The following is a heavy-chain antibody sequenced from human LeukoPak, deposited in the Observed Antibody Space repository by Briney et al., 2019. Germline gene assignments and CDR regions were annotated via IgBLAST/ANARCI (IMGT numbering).Heavy chain of an antibody. CDR1: GXSVSSGSYY. Sequence: KPSETLSLTCTVSGXSVSSGSYYWSWIRQPPGKGLDWIGYIHYSGSTNYSPSLKSRVTISVDTSKNQFSLKLSSVTAADTAVYYCARVPGGGTAANWGQGTMVTVSS. CDR2: IHYSGST. CDR3: ARVPGGGTAAN. J-gene: IGHJ3*01. V-gene: IGHV4-61*01. D-gene: IGHD1-7*01.